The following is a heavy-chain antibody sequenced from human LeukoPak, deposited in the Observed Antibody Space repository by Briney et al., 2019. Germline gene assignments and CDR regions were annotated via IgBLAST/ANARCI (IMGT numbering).Heavy chain of an antibody. CDR3: ARETASPFDY. J-gene: IGHJ4*02. CDR2: INPTGGST. CDR1: GYTFISYQ. V-gene: IGHV1-46*01. Sequence: ASVKVSCKASGYTFISYQMHWVRQAPGQGLEWMGIINPTGGSTSHAQKFQGRVTMTRDTSTSTVYMELSSLRSEDTAVYYCARETASPFDYWGQGTLVTVSS.